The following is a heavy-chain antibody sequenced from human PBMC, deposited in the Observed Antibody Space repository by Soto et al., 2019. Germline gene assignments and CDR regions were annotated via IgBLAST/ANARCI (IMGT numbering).Heavy chain of an antibody. J-gene: IGHJ6*02. V-gene: IGHV3-66*01. CDR3: ARDSGTGYYYGMDV. D-gene: IGHD2-8*02. Sequence: PGGSLRLSCAASGFTVSSNYMSWVRQAPGKGLEWVSVIYGGGSTYYADSVKGRFTISRDNSKNTLYLQMNSLRAEDTAVYYCARDSGTGYYYGMDVWGQGTTVTVSS. CDR1: GFTVSSNY. CDR2: IYGGGST.